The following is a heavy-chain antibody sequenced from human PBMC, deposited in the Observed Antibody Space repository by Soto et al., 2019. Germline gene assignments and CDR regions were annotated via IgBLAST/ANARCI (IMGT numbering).Heavy chain of an antibody. V-gene: IGHV3-15*01. Sequence: GGSLRLSCAASGFTFSNAWMSWVRQAPGKGLEWVGRIKSKTDGGTTDYAAPVKGRFTISRDDSKNTLYLQMNSLKTEDTAVYYCTTPYYDILTGYYHDYWGQGTLVTVSS. CDR2: IKSKTDGGTT. D-gene: IGHD3-9*01. CDR3: TTPYYDILTGYYHDY. CDR1: GFTFSNAW. J-gene: IGHJ4*02.